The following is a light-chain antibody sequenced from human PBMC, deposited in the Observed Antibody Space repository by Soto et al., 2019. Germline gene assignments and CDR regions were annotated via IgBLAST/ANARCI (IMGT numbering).Light chain of an antibody. CDR2: AAS. CDR1: QSSSSY. V-gene: IGKV1-39*01. Sequence: DIQMTQSPSSLSASVGDRVTITCRASQSSSSYLNWYQQKPGKAPKLLIYAASSLQSGVPSRFSGSGSGTDFTLTISSLQPEDYAPYYCQQSYSTPFFTFGPGTKVHIK. J-gene: IGKJ3*01. CDR3: QQSYSTPFFT.